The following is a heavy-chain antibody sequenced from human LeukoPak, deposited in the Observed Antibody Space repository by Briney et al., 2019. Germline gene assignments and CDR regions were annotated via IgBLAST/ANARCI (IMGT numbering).Heavy chain of an antibody. D-gene: IGHD3-10*01. J-gene: IGHJ4*02. CDR3: ARDVTVRGSPYRRYFDF. CDR1: GGSITSSNYY. CDR2: LYDAGNT. V-gene: IGHV4-39*07. Sequence: PSETLSLTCTVSGGSITSSNYYWAWIRQPPGKGLEWIGSLYDAGNTYYNPSLMSRVAISVDTAKKQVSLRLTSLTAADTAVYYCARDVTVRGSPYRRYFDFWGQGSLVAVSS.